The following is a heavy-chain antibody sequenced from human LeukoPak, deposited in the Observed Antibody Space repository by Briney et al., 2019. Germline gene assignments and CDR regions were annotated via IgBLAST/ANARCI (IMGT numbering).Heavy chain of an antibody. Sequence: PGRSLRLSCAASGFTFSSYGMHWVRQAPGKGLEWVAVISGNGGNTYYTDSVKGRFTISRDNSKNTLYLQMNSLRAEDTAIYYCAKGSGTSCYMASDYWGQGTLVTVSS. CDR2: ISGNGGNT. CDR3: AKGSGTSCYMASDY. V-gene: IGHV3-23*01. D-gene: IGHD2-2*02. J-gene: IGHJ4*02. CDR1: GFTFSSYG.